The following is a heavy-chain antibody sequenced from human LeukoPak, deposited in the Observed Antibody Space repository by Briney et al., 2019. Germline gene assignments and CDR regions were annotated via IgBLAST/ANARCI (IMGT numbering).Heavy chain of an antibody. CDR1: GGSISGSSSY. D-gene: IGHD3-22*01. CDR3: ARGVYYDSSGYYKAFDI. Sequence: SETLSLTCSVSGGSISGSSSYWSWIRQPAGKGLEWIGRIYISGITNYNPSLKSRVTMSVDTSGNQFSLKLSSVTAADTAVYYCARGVYYDSSGYYKAFDIWGQGTMVTVSS. V-gene: IGHV4-61*02. CDR2: IYISGIT. J-gene: IGHJ3*02.